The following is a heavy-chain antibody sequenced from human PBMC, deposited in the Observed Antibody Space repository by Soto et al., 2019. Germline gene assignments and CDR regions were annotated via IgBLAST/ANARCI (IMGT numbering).Heavy chain of an antibody. D-gene: IGHD5-12*01. Sequence: GESLKISCKGSGYSFTSYWIGWVRQMPGKGLEWMGIIYPGDSDTRYSPSFQGQVTISADKSISTAYLQWSSLKASDTAMYYCARDLVYSGYHRCFDYWGQGTLVTVSS. V-gene: IGHV5-51*01. CDR2: IYPGDSDT. J-gene: IGHJ4*02. CDR3: ARDLVYSGYHRCFDY. CDR1: GYSFTSYW.